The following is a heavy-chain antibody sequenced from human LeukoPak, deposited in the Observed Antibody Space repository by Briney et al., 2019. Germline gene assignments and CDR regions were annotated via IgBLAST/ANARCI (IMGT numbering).Heavy chain of an antibody. CDR3: ARHTNDWFDP. J-gene: IGHJ5*02. CDR1: GGSISSYY. D-gene: IGHD1-1*01. V-gene: IGHV4-59*01. Sequence: PSETLSLTCTVSGGSISSYYWSWIRKPPGKGLEWIGYIHYSGTTNYNPSLNSRVTISVDTSKNQFSLRLSFVTAADTAIYYCARHTNDWFDPWGQGTLVTVSS. CDR2: IHYSGTT.